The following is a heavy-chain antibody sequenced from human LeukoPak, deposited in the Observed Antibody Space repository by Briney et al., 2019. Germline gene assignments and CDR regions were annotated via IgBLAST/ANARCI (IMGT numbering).Heavy chain of an antibody. CDR1: GFIFSSYT. D-gene: IGHD2-21*01. CDR3: ARGPGGLRSPYYYFTD. V-gene: IGHV3-21*01. Sequence: GGSLRLSCAVSGFIFSSYTMKWVRQAPGKGLEWVSSISSSSNYIYYADSVKGRFIISRDNAKNALYLQMNSLRAEDTAVYYCARGPGGLRSPYYYFTDWGQGTLVTVSS. J-gene: IGHJ4*02. CDR2: ISSSSNYI.